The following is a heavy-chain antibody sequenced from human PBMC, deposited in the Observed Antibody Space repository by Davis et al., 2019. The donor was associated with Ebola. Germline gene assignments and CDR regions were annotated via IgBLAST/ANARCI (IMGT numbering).Heavy chain of an antibody. D-gene: IGHD2-15*01. V-gene: IGHV4-39*01. CDR1: GGSISSSSYY. Sequence: MPGGSLRLSCTVSGGSISSSSYYWGWIRQPPGKGLEWIGSIYYSGSTYYNPSLKSRVTISVDTSKNQFSLKLSSVTAADTAVYYCARVLIVVGAPDYWGQGTLVTVSS. J-gene: IGHJ4*02. CDR3: ARVLIVVGAPDY. CDR2: IYYSGST.